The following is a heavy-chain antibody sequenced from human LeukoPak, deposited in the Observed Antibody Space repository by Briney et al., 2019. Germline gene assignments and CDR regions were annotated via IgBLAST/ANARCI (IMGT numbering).Heavy chain of an antibody. CDR3: ARDDSMVRGPYYYYGMDV. CDR2: ISGSSSTI. D-gene: IGHD3-10*01. V-gene: IGHV3-48*04. CDR1: GFAFSSYS. Sequence: PGGSLRLSCAASGFAFSSYSMNWVRQAPGKGLEWVSYISGSSSTIYYADSVKGRFTISRDNAKNSLYLQMNSLRVEDTAVYYCARDDSMVRGPYYYYGMDVWGQGTTVTVSS. J-gene: IGHJ6*02.